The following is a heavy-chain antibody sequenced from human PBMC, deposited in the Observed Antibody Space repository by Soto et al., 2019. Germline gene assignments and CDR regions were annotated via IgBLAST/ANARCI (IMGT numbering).Heavy chain of an antibody. CDR1: GGSFSGYY. D-gene: IGHD1-26*01. CDR2: INHSGST. CDR3: ARVAGSYYYFDY. V-gene: IGHV4-34*01. Sequence: LSETLSLTCSVYGGSFSGYYWSWIRQPPGKGLEWIGEINHSGSTNYNPSLKSRVTISVDTSKNQFSLKLSSVTAADTAVYYCARVAGSYYYFDYWGQGTLVTVSS. J-gene: IGHJ4*02.